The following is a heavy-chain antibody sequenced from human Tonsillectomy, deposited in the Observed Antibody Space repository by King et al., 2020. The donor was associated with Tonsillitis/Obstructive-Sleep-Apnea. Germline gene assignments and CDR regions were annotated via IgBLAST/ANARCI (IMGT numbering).Heavy chain of an antibody. CDR3: ASFRGYSSGWSEY. D-gene: IGHD6-19*01. J-gene: IGHJ4*02. Sequence: DAQLVQSGGGLVQPGGSLRLSCAASGFTFSSYEMNWVRQAPGKGLEWVSYISSSGSTIYYADSVKGRFTISRDNAKNSLYLQMNSLRAEDTAVYYCASFRGYSSGWSEYWGQGTLVTVSS. CDR2: ISSSGSTI. V-gene: IGHV3-48*03. CDR1: GFTFSSYE.